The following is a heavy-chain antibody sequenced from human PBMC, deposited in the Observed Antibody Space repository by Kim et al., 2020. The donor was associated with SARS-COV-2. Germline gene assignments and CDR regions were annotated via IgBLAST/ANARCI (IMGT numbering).Heavy chain of an antibody. J-gene: IGHJ4*02. D-gene: IGHD6-13*01. Sequence: SETLSLTCTVSGYSISSGYYWGWIRQPPGKGLEWIGSIYHSGSTYYNPSLKSRVTISVDTSKNQFSLKLSSVTAADTAVYYCARVGTIAAAPGFWGQGTL. CDR3: ARVGTIAAAPGF. CDR1: GYSISSGYY. CDR2: IYHSGST. V-gene: IGHV4-38-2*02.